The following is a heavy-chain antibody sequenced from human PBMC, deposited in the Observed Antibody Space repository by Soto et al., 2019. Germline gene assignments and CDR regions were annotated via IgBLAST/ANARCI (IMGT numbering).Heavy chain of an antibody. V-gene: IGHV3-30*18. D-gene: IGHD1-26*01. CDR1: GFSFSTYG. CDR2: ISNDGSNK. J-gene: IGHJ4*02. Sequence: QVHLVESGGGVVQPGRSLRLSCAASGFSFSTYGMHWVRQAPGKGLEWVAFISNDGSNKYYADSVKGRFTISRDNSKNTLYLQMNSLRAADTVVYYCAKRFGNYWAFDYWGQGTLVTVSS. CDR3: AKRFGNYWAFDY.